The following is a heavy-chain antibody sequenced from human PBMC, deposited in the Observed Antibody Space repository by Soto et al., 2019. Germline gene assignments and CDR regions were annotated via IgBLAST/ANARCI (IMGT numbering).Heavy chain of an antibody. CDR2: IGYSGNT. Sequence: SETLSLTCKVSGGSFKSDYWSWIRQPPGKGLEWIGYIGYSGNTNYNPSLKSRVTISVDTSKNQFSLKLSSVTAADTAVYYCARYGEGYSSSWADYYYYMDVWGKGTTVTVSS. J-gene: IGHJ6*03. CDR1: GGSFKSDY. D-gene: IGHD6-13*01. CDR3: ARYGEGYSSSWADYYYYMDV. V-gene: IGHV4-59*08.